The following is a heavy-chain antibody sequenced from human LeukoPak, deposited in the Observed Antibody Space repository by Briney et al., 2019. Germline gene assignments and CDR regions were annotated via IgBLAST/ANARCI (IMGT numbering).Heavy chain of an antibody. J-gene: IGHJ5*02. V-gene: IGHV4-38-2*02. CDR2: VHFGETP. Sequence: PSETLSLTCTVSGSSISSGYFWGWIRQPPGKGLEWIGIVHFGETPYYSPSPESRITISIDTSKNQFSLKVNSVTAADTAVYYCARGGGVRTGSGWRPGNWFDPWGQGTQVIVSS. CDR3: ARGGGVRTGSGWRPGNWFDP. CDR1: GSSISSGYF. D-gene: IGHD6-19*01.